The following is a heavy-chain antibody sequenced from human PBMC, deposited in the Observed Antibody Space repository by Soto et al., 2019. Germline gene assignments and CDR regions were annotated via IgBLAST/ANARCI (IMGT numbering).Heavy chain of an antibody. D-gene: IGHD3-16*02. CDR2: IYYSGST. CDR1: GGSISSSSYY. V-gene: IGHV4-39*01. CDR3: ARHLGSYVYFWGSYRPYYFYF. J-gene: IGHJ4*02. Sequence: PSETLSLTCTVSGGSISSSSYYWGWIRQPPGKGLEWIGSIYYSGSTYYNPSLKSRVTISVDTSKNQFSLKLSSVTAADTAVYYCARHLGSYVYFWGSYRPYYFYFCGQGTLVTVSS.